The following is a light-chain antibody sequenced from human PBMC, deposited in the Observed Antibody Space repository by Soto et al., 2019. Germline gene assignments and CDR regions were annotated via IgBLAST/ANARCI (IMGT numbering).Light chain of an antibody. CDR1: SSNIGAGYD. Sequence: QSLLTQPPSVSGAPGQRVTISCTGSSSNIGAGYDVHWYQQLPGTAPKLLIYGNSNRPSGVPDRFSGSKSGTSASLAITGLQAEDEADYYCQSYDSSLSAYVVFGGGTKVTVL. J-gene: IGLJ2*01. V-gene: IGLV1-40*01. CDR2: GNS. CDR3: QSYDSSLSAYVV.